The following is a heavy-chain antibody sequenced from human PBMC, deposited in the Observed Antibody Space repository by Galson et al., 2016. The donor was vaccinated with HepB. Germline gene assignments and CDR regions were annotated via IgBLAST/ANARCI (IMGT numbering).Heavy chain of an antibody. J-gene: IGHJ3*02. CDR1: GFSLSTYA. V-gene: IGHV3-33*01. CDR2: IWFDGRNI. Sequence: SLRLSCAASGFSLSTYAMNWVRQAPGKGLEWVALIWFDGRNIYYGDSVKGRFTISRDNSKNTLYLQMNSLRAEDTAMYYCARGIEARGALDIWGQGTMVTVSS. CDR3: ARGIEARGALDI. D-gene: IGHD6-13*01.